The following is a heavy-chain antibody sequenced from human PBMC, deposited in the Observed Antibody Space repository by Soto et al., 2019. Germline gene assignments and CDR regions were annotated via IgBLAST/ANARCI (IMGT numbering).Heavy chain of an antibody. J-gene: IGHJ6*03. CDR1: GDSVSSNNAA. CDR3: AGTTSHYWYYMDV. V-gene: IGHV6-1*01. Sequence: QVQLQQSGPGLVKPSQTLSLTCAIYGDSVSSNNAAWNRIRQSPSRGLEWLGRTYYRSRWYNDYAVSVKSRITVNPDTSKNQFSLQLTSVTPEDTAVYYCAGTTSHYWYYMDVWGKGTTVTVSS. D-gene: IGHD1-7*01. CDR2: TYYRSRWYN.